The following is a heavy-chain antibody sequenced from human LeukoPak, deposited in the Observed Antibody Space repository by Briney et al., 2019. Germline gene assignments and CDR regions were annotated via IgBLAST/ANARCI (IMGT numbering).Heavy chain of an antibody. CDR2: ISGSGGST. D-gene: IGHD2-21*02. CDR1: GFTFSSYA. CDR3: AKDWSLVVVTAILDY. J-gene: IGHJ4*02. V-gene: IGHV3-23*01. Sequence: SGGSLRLSCAASGFTFSSYAMSWVRQAPGRGLEWVSAISGSGGSTYYADSVKGRFTISRDNSKNTLYLQMNSLRAEDTAVYYCAKDWSLVVVTAILDYWGQGTLVTVSS.